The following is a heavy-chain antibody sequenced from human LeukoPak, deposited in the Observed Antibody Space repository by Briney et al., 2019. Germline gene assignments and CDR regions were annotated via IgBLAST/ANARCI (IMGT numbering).Heavy chain of an antibody. D-gene: IGHD6-13*01. J-gene: IGHJ4*02. CDR2: ISGSGGST. Sequence: GGSLRLSCAASGFTFSSYAMSWVREAPGKGLEWVSAISGSGGSTYYADSVKGRFPLPRDDSKITLSLHVNSLRAEDTAVYYWAKDSSRDNYWGQGTLVTVSS. V-gene: IGHV3-23*01. CDR1: GFTFSSYA. CDR3: AKDSSRDNY.